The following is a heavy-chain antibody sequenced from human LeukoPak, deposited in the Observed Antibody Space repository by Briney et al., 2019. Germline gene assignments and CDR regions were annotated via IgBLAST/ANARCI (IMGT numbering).Heavy chain of an antibody. CDR1: GGSFSGYY. Sequence: SETLSLTCAVYGGSFSGYYWSWIRQPPGKGLEWIGDINHSGSTNYNPSLKSRITVSVDTSKNQFSLKLSSVTAADTAVHYCARQIDPWAPFDPWGQGTLVTVSS. CDR3: ARQIDPWAPFDP. J-gene: IGHJ5*02. V-gene: IGHV4-34*01. D-gene: IGHD3-9*01. CDR2: INHSGST.